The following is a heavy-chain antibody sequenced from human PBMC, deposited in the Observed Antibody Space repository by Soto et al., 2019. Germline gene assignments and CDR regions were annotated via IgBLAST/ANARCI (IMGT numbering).Heavy chain of an antibody. CDR2: IIPIFGTA. D-gene: IGHD5-18*01. V-gene: IGHV1-69*01. CDR1: GGTFSSYA. CDR3: ARVSGPQLCLLLAFDP. Sequence: QVQLVQSGAEVKKPGSSVKVSCKASGGTFSSYAISWVRQAPGQGLEWMGGIIPIFGTANYAQKFQGRVTITADESTSTAYMELSSVRSEDRAVYYCARVSGPQLCLLLAFDPWGQGTLVTVSS. J-gene: IGHJ5*02.